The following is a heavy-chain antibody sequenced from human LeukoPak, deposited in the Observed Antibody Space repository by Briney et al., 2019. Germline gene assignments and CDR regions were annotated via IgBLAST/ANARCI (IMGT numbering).Heavy chain of an antibody. J-gene: IGHJ5*02. CDR2: IYHSGST. CDR1: GYSISSGYY. CDR3: ARVRVATINMNWFDP. Sequence: SETLSLTCTVSGYSISSGYYWGRIRQPPGKGLEWIGSIYHSGSTYYNPSLKSRVTISVDTSKNQFSLKLSSVTAADTAVYYCARVRVATINMNWFDPWGQGTLVTVSS. D-gene: IGHD5-12*01. V-gene: IGHV4-38-2*02.